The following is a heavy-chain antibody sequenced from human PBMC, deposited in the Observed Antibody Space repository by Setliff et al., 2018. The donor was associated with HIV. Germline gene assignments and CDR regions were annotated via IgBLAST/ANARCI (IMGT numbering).Heavy chain of an antibody. D-gene: IGHD3-22*01. CDR3: ARETYYYDSIGYWRSDAFDV. CDR1: GGYMSGYY. Sequence: PSETLSLTCTVSGGYMSGYYWSWIRQPPGKGLEWIGYIYIDGNPNYNPSLKSRVTISVDTSKNQFSLRLSSVTASDTAVYYCARETYYYDSIGYWRSDAFDVWGQGTMVTVSS. V-gene: IGHV4-4*08. J-gene: IGHJ3*01. CDR2: IYIDGNP.